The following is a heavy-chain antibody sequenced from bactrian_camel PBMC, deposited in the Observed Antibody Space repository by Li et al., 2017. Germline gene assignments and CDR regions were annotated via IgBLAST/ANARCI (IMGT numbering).Heavy chain of an antibody. CDR1: AFTPANVR. D-gene: IGHD1*01. J-gene: IGHJ4*01. CDR2: IGWDKKT. V-gene: IGHV3S60*01. CDR3: AAARNAWCFYSDAVTPYKH. Sequence: QVQLVESGGGSVQAGGSLRLSCAFDAFTPANVRMAWFRQAPGKEREGLASIGWDKKTTYEGTVERRFTISKDNAKSTVYLDMNSLKPEDTAMFYCAAARNAWCFYSDAVTPYKHWGQGTQVTVS.